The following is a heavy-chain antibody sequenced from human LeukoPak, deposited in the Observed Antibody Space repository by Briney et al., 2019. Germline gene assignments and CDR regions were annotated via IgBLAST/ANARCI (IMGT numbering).Heavy chain of an antibody. J-gene: IGHJ6*02. D-gene: IGHD1-1*01. CDR3: AKEKTIGTNNYGFDV. Sequence: PGGSLRLSCAASGFSFDTYGMLWVRQAPGKGLEWVAVIAYDGSNKYHADSVKGRFTISRDNSKNTLYLQMNSLRAEDTAIYYCAKEKTIGTNNYGFDVWGPGTTVTVSS. V-gene: IGHV3-30*18. CDR2: IAYDGSNK. CDR1: GFSFDTYG.